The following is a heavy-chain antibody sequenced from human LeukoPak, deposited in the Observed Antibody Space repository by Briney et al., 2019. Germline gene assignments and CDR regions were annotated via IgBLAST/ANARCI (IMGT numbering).Heavy chain of an antibody. CDR3: ARHDSSGYYKDAFDI. J-gene: IGHJ3*02. V-gene: IGHV4-59*08. CDR2: IYYSGST. Sequence: SETLSLTCTVSGGSISSYYWSWIRQPPGKGLEWIGYIYYSGSTNYNPSLKSRVTISVDTSKNQFSLKLSSVTAADTAVYCCARHDSSGYYKDAFDIWGQGTMVTVSS. D-gene: IGHD3-22*01. CDR1: GGSISSYY.